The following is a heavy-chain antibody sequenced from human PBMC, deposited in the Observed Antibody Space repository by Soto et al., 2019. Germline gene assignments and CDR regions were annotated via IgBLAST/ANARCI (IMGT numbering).Heavy chain of an antibody. J-gene: IGHJ6*02. CDR1: GDSVSSNSAA. CDR2: TYYRSKWYN. Sequence: PSPTLSLPCAISGDSVSSNSAAWNWIRQSPSRGLEWLGRTYYRSKWYNDYAVSVKSRITINPDTSKNQFSLQLNSVTPEDTAVYYCARETGLFGVVIQDYYCGMVFCCPTTTLTV. V-gene: IGHV6-1*01. D-gene: IGHD3-3*01. CDR3: ARETGLFGVVIQDYYCGMVF.